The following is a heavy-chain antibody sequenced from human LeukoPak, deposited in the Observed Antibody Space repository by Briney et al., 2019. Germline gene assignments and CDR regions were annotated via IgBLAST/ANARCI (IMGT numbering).Heavy chain of an antibody. J-gene: IGHJ4*02. CDR3: ARSLGYCTGATCYSFDS. Sequence: PSETLSLTCTVSGGSTTGYFWTWIRQPPGKGLEWIGSIYYSGSTYYNPSLKSRVTISVDTSKNQFSLTVNSVTAADTAVYYCARSLGYCTGATCYSFDSWGQGTLVTVSS. CDR2: IYYSGST. CDR1: GGSTTGYF. V-gene: IGHV4-39*01. D-gene: IGHD2-8*02.